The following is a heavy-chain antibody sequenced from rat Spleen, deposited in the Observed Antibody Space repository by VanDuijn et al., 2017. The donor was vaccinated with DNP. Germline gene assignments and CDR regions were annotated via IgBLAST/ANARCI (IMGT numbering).Heavy chain of an antibody. CDR1: GFNFINYW. J-gene: IGHJ2*01. D-gene: IGHD4-3*01. CDR3: VREEFGVDF. CDR2: INKDSSTI. Sequence: EVKLVASGGGLVQPGRSLKLSCAASGFNFINYWMGWVRQAPGKGLEWIGEINKDSSTIKYIPSLKDKITISRDNAQNTLTLQMSKLGSDDTASYYCVREEFGVDFWGQGVMVTVSS. V-gene: IGHV4-2*01.